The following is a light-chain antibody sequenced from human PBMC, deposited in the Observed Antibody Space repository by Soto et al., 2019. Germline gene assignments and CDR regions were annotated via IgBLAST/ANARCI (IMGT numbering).Light chain of an antibody. CDR3: QHDNSYSEA. V-gene: IGKV1-5*03. Sequence: DIPMTKSPSTLSASNGDRVTITCRASQTISSWLAWYQQKPGKAPKLLIYKASTLKSGVPSRFSGSGSGTEFTLTISSLQPDDFATYYCQHDNSYSEAFGHGTKVDIK. CDR1: QTISSW. J-gene: IGKJ1*01. CDR2: KAS.